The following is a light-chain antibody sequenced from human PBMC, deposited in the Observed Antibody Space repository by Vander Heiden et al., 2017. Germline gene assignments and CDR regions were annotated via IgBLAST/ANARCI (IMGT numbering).Light chain of an antibody. CDR3: QQTYSSPPT. CDR1: QSISDY. J-gene: IGKJ1*01. V-gene: IGKV1-39*01. CDR2: AAS. Sequence: DVQITQSPSSLSASVGDRVTITCRASQSISDYLNWYQHTPGKAPKLLIYAASSLQSGVPSRFSGSGSGRDFTLTISSLQPEDFATYYCQQTYSSPPTFGQGTKVEVK.